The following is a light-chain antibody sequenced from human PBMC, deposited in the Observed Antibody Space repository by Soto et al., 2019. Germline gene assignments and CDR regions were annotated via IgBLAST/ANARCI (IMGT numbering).Light chain of an antibody. V-gene: IGLV2-23*02. Sequence: QSALTQPASVSGSPGQSITISCTGTSSDVGGYNHVSWYQQHPGKAPKLMIYEVSKRPSGVSNRFCGSKSGNTASLTISGLRVEDEADYYCCSCAVSSTPIYVFGTGTKLTVL. J-gene: IGLJ1*01. CDR1: SSDVGGYNH. CDR2: EVS. CDR3: CSCAVSSTPIYV.